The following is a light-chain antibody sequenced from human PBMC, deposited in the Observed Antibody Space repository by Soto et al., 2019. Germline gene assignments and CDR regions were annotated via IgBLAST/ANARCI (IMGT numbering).Light chain of an antibody. Sequence: QSVLPQPPSVSAAPGQKVTISCSGSSSNIGNNYVSWYQQLPGTAPKLLIYENNKRPSGIPDRFSDSKSGTSATLGITGLQTGDEADYYCGTWDSSLSAYVFGTGTKVTVL. V-gene: IGLV1-51*02. CDR3: GTWDSSLSAYV. J-gene: IGLJ1*01. CDR2: ENN. CDR1: SSNIGNNY.